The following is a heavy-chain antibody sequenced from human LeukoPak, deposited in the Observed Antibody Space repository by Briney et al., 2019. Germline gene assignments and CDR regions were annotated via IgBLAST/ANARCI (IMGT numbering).Heavy chain of an antibody. CDR1: GFMFSSYS. CDR3: ARAGFSFSDYSGSFFDY. CDR2: ISRSSSTI. Sequence: GGSLRLSCAASGFMFSSYSMNWVRQAPGKRLEWVSYISRSSSTIYYADSVKGRFTISRDNAKNSLYLQMNSLRAEDTAVYYCARAGFSFSDYSGSFFDYWGQGTLVTVSS. J-gene: IGHJ4*02. D-gene: IGHD3-10*01. V-gene: IGHV3-48*01.